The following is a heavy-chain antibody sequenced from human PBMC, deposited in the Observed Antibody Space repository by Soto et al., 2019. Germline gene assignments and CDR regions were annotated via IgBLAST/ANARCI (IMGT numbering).Heavy chain of an antibody. Sequence: GGSLRLSCAISGFTFSQFNMNWVRQAPGKGLEWVAFISKDSTTMYYAASVKGRFTVSRDNAVNSLNLQMNSLRDDDTAVYYCARDGGNWFGPWGQGTLLTVSS. CDR1: GFTFSQFN. D-gene: IGHD3-16*01. V-gene: IGHV3-48*02. J-gene: IGHJ5*02. CDR3: ARDGGNWFGP. CDR2: ISKDSTTM.